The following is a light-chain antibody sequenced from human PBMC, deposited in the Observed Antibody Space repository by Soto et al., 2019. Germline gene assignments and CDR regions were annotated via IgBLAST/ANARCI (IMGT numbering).Light chain of an antibody. Sequence: EIVLTQSPGTLSLSPGERATLSCRASQSVSSSYLAWYQQKPGQAPRQRIYGASSRATGIPDRLSGSGSGTDFTLTITRLEPEDCAVYYCQHYRTSFGGGTRVAL. V-gene: IGKV3-20*01. CDR1: QSVSSSY. CDR2: GAS. CDR3: QHYRTS. J-gene: IGKJ4*01.